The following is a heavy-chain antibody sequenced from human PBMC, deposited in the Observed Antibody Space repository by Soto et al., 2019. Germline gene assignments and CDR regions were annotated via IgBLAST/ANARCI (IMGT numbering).Heavy chain of an antibody. Sequence: QVQLVQSGAEVKKPGSSVKVSCKASGGTFSSYAISWVRQAPGQGLEWMGGIIPIFGTANYAQKFQGRVTITADKSTSTAYMELSSLRSEDTAVYYCARRSAAGRNPYYYYGMDVWGQGTTFTVSS. J-gene: IGHJ6*02. CDR3: ARRSAAGRNPYYYYGMDV. V-gene: IGHV1-69*06. D-gene: IGHD6-13*01. CDR1: GGTFSSYA. CDR2: IIPIFGTA.